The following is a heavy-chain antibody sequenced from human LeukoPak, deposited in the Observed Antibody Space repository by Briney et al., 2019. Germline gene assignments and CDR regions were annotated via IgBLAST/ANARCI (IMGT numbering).Heavy chain of an antibody. D-gene: IGHD3-10*01. CDR2: ISWNSGSI. Sequence: PGRSLRLSCAASGFTFDDYAMHWVRQAPGKGLEWVSGISWNSGSIGYADSVKGRFTISRDNAKNSLYLQMNSLRAEDTALYYCARVNYGSATKEDYWGQGTLVTVSS. V-gene: IGHV3-9*01. CDR1: GFTFDDYA. J-gene: IGHJ4*02. CDR3: ARVNYGSATKEDY.